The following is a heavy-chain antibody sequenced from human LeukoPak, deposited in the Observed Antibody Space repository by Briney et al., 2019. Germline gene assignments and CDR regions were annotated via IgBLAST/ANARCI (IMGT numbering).Heavy chain of an antibody. D-gene: IGHD5-12*01. Sequence: AGGSLRLSCAASGFTFSSYAMSWVRQAPGKGLEWVSFIHRSGATTYYADSVKGRFTISRDNVKNTIDLQMSSLRVEDTAVYYCAREVVATRFDNWGQGTLVTVSP. CDR2: IHRSGATT. CDR3: AREVVATRFDN. V-gene: IGHV3-23*01. J-gene: IGHJ4*02. CDR1: GFTFSSYA.